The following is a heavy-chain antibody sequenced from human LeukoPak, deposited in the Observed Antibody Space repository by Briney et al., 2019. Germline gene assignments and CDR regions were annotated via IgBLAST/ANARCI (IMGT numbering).Heavy chain of an antibody. Sequence: ASVKVSCKASGYTFATYGISWVRQAPGQGLEWMGWISTYNGNTNYAQKFQGRVTMTRDTSTSTVYMELSSLRSEDTAVYYCARVFRWGSYPPGYWGQGTLVTVSS. CDR2: ISTYNGNT. CDR3: ARVFRWGSYPPGY. D-gene: IGHD3-16*02. J-gene: IGHJ4*02. CDR1: GYTFATYG. V-gene: IGHV1-18*01.